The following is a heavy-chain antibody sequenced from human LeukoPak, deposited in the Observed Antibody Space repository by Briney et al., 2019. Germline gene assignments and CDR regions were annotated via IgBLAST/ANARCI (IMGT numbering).Heavy chain of an antibody. CDR2: ISAYNGNT. J-gene: IGHJ5*02. CDR1: GYTFTSYG. CDR3: ARVQPIVVVPAARGVENWFDP. D-gene: IGHD2-2*01. Sequence: ASVKVSCKASGYTFTSYGISWVRQAPGQGLEWMGWISAYNGNTNYAQKLQGRVTMTTDTSTSTAYMELRSLGSDDTAVYYCARVQPIVVVPAARGVENWFDPWGQGTLVTVSS. V-gene: IGHV1-18*01.